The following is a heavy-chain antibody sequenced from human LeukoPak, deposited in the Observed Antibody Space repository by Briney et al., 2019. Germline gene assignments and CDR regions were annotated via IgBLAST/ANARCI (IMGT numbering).Heavy chain of an antibody. Sequence: SETLSLTCAVYGGSFSGYYWSWIRQPPGKGLEWIGEINHSGSTNYNPSLKSRVTISVDTSKNQFSLKLSSVTAADTAVYYCARRDSTGYYQYWGQGTLVTVSS. V-gene: IGHV4-34*01. CDR1: GGSFSGYY. CDR3: ARRDSTGYYQY. J-gene: IGHJ4*02. D-gene: IGHD3-22*01. CDR2: INHSGST.